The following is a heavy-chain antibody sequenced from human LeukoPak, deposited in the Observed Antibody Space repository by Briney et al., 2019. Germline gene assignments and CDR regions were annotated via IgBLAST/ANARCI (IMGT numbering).Heavy chain of an antibody. Sequence: GGALRLSCAASGFTFSSYSMNWGRQAPGKGLEGGSYISSSSNTIYYADSVKGRFPISRDNAKNSLYLQMNSLRSENTAVYYCARVLAYYYDSSGYGYVWGKGTTVTVSS. J-gene: IGHJ6*04. CDR1: GFTFSSYS. D-gene: IGHD3-22*01. V-gene: IGHV3-48*01. CDR2: ISSSSNTI. CDR3: ARVLAYYYDSSGYGYV.